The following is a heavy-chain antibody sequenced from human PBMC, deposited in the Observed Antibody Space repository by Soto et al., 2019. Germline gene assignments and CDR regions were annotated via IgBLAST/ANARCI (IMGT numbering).Heavy chain of an antibody. Sequence: SETLSLTCTVSGGSVSSGSYYWSWIRQPPGKGLEWIGYIYYSGSTNYNPSLKSRVTISVDTSKNQFSLKLSSVTAADTAVYYCAREVLGSGYYYLSGMDFWGQGTTVTVSS. J-gene: IGHJ6*02. CDR3: AREVLGSGYYYLSGMDF. CDR2: IYYSGST. V-gene: IGHV4-61*01. CDR1: GGSVSSGSYY. D-gene: IGHD3-22*01.